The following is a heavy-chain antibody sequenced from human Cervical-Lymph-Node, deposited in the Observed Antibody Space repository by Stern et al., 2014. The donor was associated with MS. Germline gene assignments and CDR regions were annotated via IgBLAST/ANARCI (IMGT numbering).Heavy chain of an antibody. CDR3: ARDLTYFDFWSGSPLDAFDI. Sequence: QLQLQESGPGLVKPSQTLSLTCTVSGGSISSTGYHWSWIRQHPGKGLEWIGYTYYTGSPYYNPSLKSRVTISVDLSKNQFSLKMYSVTAADTAVYYCARDLTYFDFWSGSPLDAFDIWGQGTMVTVSS. CDR1: GGSISSTGYH. J-gene: IGHJ3*02. V-gene: IGHV4-31*03. D-gene: IGHD3-3*01. CDR2: TYYTGSP.